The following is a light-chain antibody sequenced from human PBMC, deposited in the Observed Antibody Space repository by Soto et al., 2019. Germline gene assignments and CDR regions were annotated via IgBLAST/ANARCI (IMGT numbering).Light chain of an antibody. CDR2: DAS. Sequence: DIQMIQSPSSLSASVGDRVTITCQASQEISNYLNWYQQKPGKAPKLLIYDASNLERGVPSSFSGRGSGTDFTFTLSGLQPEDFATYCCQQYDHLPRTFGRGTKVEIK. CDR3: QQYDHLPRT. V-gene: IGKV1-33*01. J-gene: IGKJ1*01. CDR1: QEISNY.